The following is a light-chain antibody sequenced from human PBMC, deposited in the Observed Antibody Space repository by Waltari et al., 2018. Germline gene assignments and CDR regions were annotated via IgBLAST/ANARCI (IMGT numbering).Light chain of an antibody. CDR1: SSAIGAYNY. Sequence: QSALNQPRSVSRSPGQSVTISCTGTSSAIGAYNYSSWYQQHPGKVPKLKLYDVTKRPSGVPDRFSGSKSGNTASLTISGLQAEDEADYYCSSYAGSSTWVFGGGTKLTVL. J-gene: IGLJ3*02. CDR3: SSYAGSSTWV. V-gene: IGLV2-11*01. CDR2: DVT.